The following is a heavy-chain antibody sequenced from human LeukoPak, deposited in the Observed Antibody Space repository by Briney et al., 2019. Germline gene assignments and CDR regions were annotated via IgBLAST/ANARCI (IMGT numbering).Heavy chain of an antibody. J-gene: IGHJ4*02. CDR3: AKGSATPY. Sequence: GGSLRLSCAASGFPFSSNAMSWVRQAPGKGLEWDSSITDSGGGTQYADSVKGRFTISRDNSKNTLYLQMNSLRAEDTAVYYCAKGSATPYWGQGTLVTVST. CDR1: GFPFSSNA. CDR2: ITDSGGGT. V-gene: IGHV3-23*01. D-gene: IGHD1-26*01.